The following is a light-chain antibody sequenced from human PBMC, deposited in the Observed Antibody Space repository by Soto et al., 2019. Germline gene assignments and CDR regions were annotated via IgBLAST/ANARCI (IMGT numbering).Light chain of an antibody. Sequence: QSVLTQPRSVSGSPRQSVPISCTGTSSDVGGYNYVSWYQQHPGKAPKLMIYDVSKRPSGVPDRFSGSKSGNTASLTISGLKAEDEADYYCCSYAGSYTVVFGGGTKRTVL. CDR3: CSYAGSYTVV. J-gene: IGLJ2*01. CDR1: SSDVGGYNY. V-gene: IGLV2-11*01. CDR2: DVS.